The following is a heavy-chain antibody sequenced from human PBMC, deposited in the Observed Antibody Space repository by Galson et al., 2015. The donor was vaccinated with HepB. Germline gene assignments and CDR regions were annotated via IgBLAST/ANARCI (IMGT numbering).Heavy chain of an antibody. CDR1: GYTFTSYG. V-gene: IGHV1-18*04. J-gene: IGHJ6*02. D-gene: IGHD3-3*01. CDR3: AREPRDYDFWSGYRYGMDV. CDR2: ISAYNGNS. Sequence: QSGAEVKKPGEFLKTSCKASGYTFTSYGISWVRQAPGQGLEWMGWISAYNGNSNYAQKLQGRVTMTTDTSTSTAYMELRSLRSDDTAVYYCAREPRDYDFWSGYRYGMDVWGQGTTVTVSS.